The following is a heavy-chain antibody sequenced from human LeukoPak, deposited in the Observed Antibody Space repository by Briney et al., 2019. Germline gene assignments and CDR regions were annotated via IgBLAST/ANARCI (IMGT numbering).Heavy chain of an antibody. V-gene: IGHV5-10-1*01. Sequence: GESLKISCKGSGYSFTSYWISWVRQMPGKGLEWMGRIDPSDSHTNYSPSFQGHVTISADKSISTAYLQWSSLKASDTAMYYCARFKGIAAAGTDWFDPWGQGTLVTVSS. CDR2: IDPSDSHT. CDR1: GYSFTSYW. J-gene: IGHJ5*02. D-gene: IGHD6-13*01. CDR3: ARFKGIAAAGTDWFDP.